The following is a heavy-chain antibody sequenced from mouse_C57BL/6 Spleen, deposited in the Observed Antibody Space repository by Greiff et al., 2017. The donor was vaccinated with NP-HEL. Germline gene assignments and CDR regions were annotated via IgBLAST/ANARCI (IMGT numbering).Heavy chain of an antibody. J-gene: IGHJ2*01. CDR1: GFSLTSYG. Sequence: VQLQQSGPGLVQPSQSLSITCTVSGFSLTSYGVHWVRQSPGKGLEWLGVIWSGGSTDYNAAFISRLSISKDNSKSQVFFKMNSLQADDTAIYYCARYDDYDGYFDYWGQGTTLTVSS. D-gene: IGHD2-4*01. CDR2: IWSGGST. CDR3: ARYDDYDGYFDY. V-gene: IGHV2-2*01.